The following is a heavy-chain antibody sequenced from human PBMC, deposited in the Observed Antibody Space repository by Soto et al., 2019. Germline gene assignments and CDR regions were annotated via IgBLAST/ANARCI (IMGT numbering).Heavy chain of an antibody. D-gene: IGHD3-10*01. CDR2: FDPEDGET. Sequence: ASVKVSCKVSGYTLTGLSMPWVRQAPGKGLEWMGGFDPEDGETIYAQKFQGRVTMTEDTSTDTAYMELSSLRSEDTAVYYCATASHGFGISGFDPWGQGTLGTVSS. V-gene: IGHV1-24*01. J-gene: IGHJ5*02. CDR3: ATASHGFGISGFDP. CDR1: GYTLTGLS.